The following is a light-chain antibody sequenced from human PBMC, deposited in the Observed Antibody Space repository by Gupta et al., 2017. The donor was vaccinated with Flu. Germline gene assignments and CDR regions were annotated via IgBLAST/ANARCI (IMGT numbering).Light chain of an antibody. CDR3: QQYDNLPYT. V-gene: IGKV1-33*01. Sequence: DIQMTQSPSSLSASVGDRVTITCQASQDISNYLNWYQQKPGKAPKLLIYDASNLETGVPSRFGGSGSGTDFTVTISSLQPEDIATYYCQQYDNLPYTFGQGTKLEIK. CDR1: QDISNY. CDR2: DAS. J-gene: IGKJ2*01.